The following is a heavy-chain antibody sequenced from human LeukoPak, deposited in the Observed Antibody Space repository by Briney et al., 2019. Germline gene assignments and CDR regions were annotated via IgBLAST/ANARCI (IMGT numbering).Heavy chain of an antibody. CDR3: AKDADDYGDYLLHY. Sequence: GGSLRLSCAASGFNFNFYVMNWVRQAPGKRLEWVSGISGSGGSTFYADSVKGRFTISRDNSKNPVFLQMNSLRDEDTAVYYCAKDADDYGDYLLHYWGQGTLVTVSS. D-gene: IGHD4-17*01. CDR2: ISGSGGST. CDR1: GFNFNFYV. J-gene: IGHJ4*02. V-gene: IGHV3-23*01.